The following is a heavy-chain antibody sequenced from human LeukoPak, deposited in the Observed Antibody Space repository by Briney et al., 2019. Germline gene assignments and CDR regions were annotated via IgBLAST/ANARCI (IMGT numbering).Heavy chain of an antibody. J-gene: IGHJ6*03. CDR2: IFYGGST. D-gene: IGHD3-10*01. Sequence: SETLSLTCTVSGGSISSSSYYWGWIRQPSGKGLEWIGSIFYGGSTYYNPSLRSRVTISVDTSTNQFSLNLSSVTAADTAVYYCARPSSGVYYYYYMDVWGKGTTVTVSS. CDR1: GGSISSSSYY. V-gene: IGHV4-39*01. CDR3: ARPSSGVYYYYYMDV.